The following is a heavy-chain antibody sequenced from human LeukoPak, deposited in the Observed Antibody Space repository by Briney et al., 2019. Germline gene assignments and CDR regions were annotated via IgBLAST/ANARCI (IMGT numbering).Heavy chain of an antibody. V-gene: IGHV4-34*01. CDR3: ARTLYSSSWYDPPPFDY. J-gene: IGHJ4*02. CDR2: INHSEST. Sequence: SETLSLTCAVYGGSFSGYYWSWIRQPPGKGLEWIGEINHSESTNYNPSLKSRVTISVDASKNQFSLKLSSVTAADTAVYYCARTLYSSSWYDPPPFDYWGQGTLVTVSS. D-gene: IGHD6-13*01. CDR1: GGSFSGYY.